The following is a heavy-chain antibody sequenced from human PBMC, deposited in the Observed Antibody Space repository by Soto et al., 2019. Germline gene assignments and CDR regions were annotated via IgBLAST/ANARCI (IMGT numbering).Heavy chain of an antibody. D-gene: IGHD2-21*01. CDR2: VNPSGGHT. CDR1: GDTFTEYY. CDR3: GRGGDVAVVPSVLGY. J-gene: IGHJ4*02. V-gene: IGHV1-46*01. Sequence: QVQLMQSGAEVKKPGASVKVSCKASGDTFTEYYIHWVRQAPGQGLEWMGTVNPSGGHTTYAQHFLGRVTMTRAMATSTLYMELTSLTSEDTAVYYSGRGGDVAVVPSVLGYWGKGTLVPVSS.